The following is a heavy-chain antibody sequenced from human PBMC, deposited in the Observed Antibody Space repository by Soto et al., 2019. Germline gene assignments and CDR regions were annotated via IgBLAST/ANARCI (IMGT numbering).Heavy chain of an antibody. D-gene: IGHD5-18*01. V-gene: IGHV4-30-4*01. Sequence: SLSLTCTVSGGSVTSDEDYWTWIRQSPGKGLEWIGYISNSGSTGYNPSLKTRLSMSVDRSKNQFTLRLTSVTAADTAVYFCATESGSTYGYFDHWGQGTQVTVSS. CDR1: GGSVTSDEDY. J-gene: IGHJ4*02. CDR2: ISNSGST. CDR3: ATESGSTYGYFDH.